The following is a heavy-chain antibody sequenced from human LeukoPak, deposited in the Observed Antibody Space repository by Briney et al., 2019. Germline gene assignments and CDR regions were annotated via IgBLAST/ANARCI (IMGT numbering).Heavy chain of an antibody. CDR3: ARVTARYFDWLSHTIFDY. V-gene: IGHV4-34*01. CDR1: GGSFSGYY. CDR2: INHSGST. J-gene: IGHJ4*02. Sequence: PSETLSLTCAVYGGSFSGYYWSWIRQPPGKGLEWIGEINHSGSTNYNPSLKSRVTISVDTSKNQFSLKLSSVTAADTAVYYCARVTARYFDWLSHTIFDYWGQGTLVTVSS. D-gene: IGHD3-9*01.